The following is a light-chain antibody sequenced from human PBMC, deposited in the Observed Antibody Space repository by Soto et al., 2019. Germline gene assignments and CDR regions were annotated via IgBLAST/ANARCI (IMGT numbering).Light chain of an antibody. CDR3: QQYNNWPPWT. V-gene: IGKV3-15*01. J-gene: IGKJ5*01. CDR2: GAS. Sequence: DIVMTQSPPTLSVSPGERATLSCRASQSVSSNLAWYQHKPGQAPRLLIYGASTRATGIPARFSGSGSGTEFTLTISSLQSEDFAVYYCQQYNNWPPWTFGQGTRLEIK. CDR1: QSVSSN.